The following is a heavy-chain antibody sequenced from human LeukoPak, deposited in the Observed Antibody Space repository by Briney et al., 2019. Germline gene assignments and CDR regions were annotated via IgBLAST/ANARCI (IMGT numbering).Heavy chain of an antibody. CDR3: ARQSGGITIFGVVITQNWFDP. J-gene: IGHJ5*02. CDR2: INHSGST. D-gene: IGHD3-3*01. Sequence: SGTLSLTCAVYGGSFSGYYWSWIRQPPGKGLEWIGEINHSGSTNYNPSLKSRVTISVDTSKNQFSLKLSSVTAADTAVYYCARQSGGITIFGVVITQNWFDPWGQGILVTVSS. CDR1: GGSFSGYY. V-gene: IGHV4-34*01.